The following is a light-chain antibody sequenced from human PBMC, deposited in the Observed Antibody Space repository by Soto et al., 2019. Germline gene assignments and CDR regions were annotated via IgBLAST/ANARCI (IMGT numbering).Light chain of an antibody. Sequence: EIVMTLSPATLSVTPGDRATLSCRASQSVRSNLAWYQQKPGQAPRLLIYAASTRATGIPARFSGSGSGTEFTLTISSLQSDDLAPYYCQHYNRYSATFGQGTKVDI. CDR2: AAS. V-gene: IGKV3-15*01. CDR3: QHYNRYSAT. CDR1: QSVRSN. J-gene: IGKJ1*01.